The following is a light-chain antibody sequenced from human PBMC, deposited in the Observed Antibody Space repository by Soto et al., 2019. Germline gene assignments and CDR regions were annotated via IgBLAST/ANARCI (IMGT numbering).Light chain of an antibody. CDR1: SSDVGGYNY. CDR2: GVT. J-gene: IGLJ2*01. Sequence: QSALTQPASVSGSPGQSITISCTGTSSDVGGYNYVSWYQQHPGKAPTLMIYGVTNRPSGVSNRFSGSKSGNTASLTISGLQAEDEADYYCSSYTSSPTLRVVFGGGTQLTVL. V-gene: IGLV2-14*01. CDR3: SSYTSSPTLRVV.